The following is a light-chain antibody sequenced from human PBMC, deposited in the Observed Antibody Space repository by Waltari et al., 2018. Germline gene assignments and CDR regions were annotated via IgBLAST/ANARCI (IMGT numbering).Light chain of an antibody. CDR2: AAS. J-gene: IGKJ4*01. CDR1: QDIGTY. V-gene: IGKV1-9*01. Sequence: DIQLTQSPSFLSASVGRRVTVTCRASQDIGTYLAWYQKKPGKAPHLIIYAASSLHTGVPSRFSAGGSGTLFTLTINRLQPEDFATYYCQQLHTYPLTFGGGTEVEL. CDR3: QQLHTYPLT.